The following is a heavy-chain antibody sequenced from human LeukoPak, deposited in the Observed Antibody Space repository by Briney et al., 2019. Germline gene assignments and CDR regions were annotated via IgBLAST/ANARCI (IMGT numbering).Heavy chain of an antibody. Sequence: SETLSLTCAISGGSITSSNWWTWVRQPPGKGLEWVGEIYLRGNTNYNPSLESRVSISVDEPKTQLSLRLESVTAADTAVYYCARGTITTVTDSWGPGTLVTVSS. CDR1: GGSITSSNW. V-gene: IGHV4-4*02. J-gene: IGHJ4*02. CDR2: IYLRGNT. CDR3: ARGTITTVTDS. D-gene: IGHD4-17*01.